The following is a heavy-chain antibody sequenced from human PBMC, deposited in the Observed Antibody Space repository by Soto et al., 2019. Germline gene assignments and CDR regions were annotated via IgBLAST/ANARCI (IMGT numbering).Heavy chain of an antibody. D-gene: IGHD3-3*02. V-gene: IGHV4-39*01. CDR1: GSSINSSGYY. CDR3: ARLPSRHLVDY. J-gene: IGHJ4*02. Sequence: PSETLSLTCTVSGSSINSSGYYWGWIRQPPGKGLEWIGSMFYGVSTYYNPSLKSRVTVSVDTSKNQFSLNLRSVTAADTAVYYCARLPSRHLVDYWGQGTLVTVS. CDR2: MFYGVST.